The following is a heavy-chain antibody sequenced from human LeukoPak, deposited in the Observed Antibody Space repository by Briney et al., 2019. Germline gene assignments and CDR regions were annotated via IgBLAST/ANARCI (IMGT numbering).Heavy chain of an antibody. Sequence: PSETLSLTCTVSGGSLSGGSYYWSWIRQPPGKGLEWIGYIYYSGNTNYNPSLKSRVTISLDTSKNQFSLKLSSVTAADTAVYYCARLVAPPRNYFDYWGQGTLVIVSS. CDR2: IYYSGNT. D-gene: IGHD2-15*01. J-gene: IGHJ4*02. CDR3: ARLVAPPRNYFDY. CDR1: GGSLSGGSYY. V-gene: IGHV4-61*01.